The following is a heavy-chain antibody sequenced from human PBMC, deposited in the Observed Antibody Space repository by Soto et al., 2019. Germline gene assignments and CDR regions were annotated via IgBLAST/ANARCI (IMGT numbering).Heavy chain of an antibody. CDR1: GFTFSNYE. D-gene: IGHD1-26*01. J-gene: IGHJ4*02. V-gene: IGHV3-48*03. CDR3: AKEATNINNFDY. Sequence: EAHLVESGGGLVQPGGSLRLSCSASGFTFSNYEMNWVRQAPGKGLEWISYISSSSSTTYYPDSVKGRFTISRDNAKNSLYLQMNSLRVEDTAVYYCAKEATNINNFDYWGQGTLVTVSS. CDR2: ISSSSSTT.